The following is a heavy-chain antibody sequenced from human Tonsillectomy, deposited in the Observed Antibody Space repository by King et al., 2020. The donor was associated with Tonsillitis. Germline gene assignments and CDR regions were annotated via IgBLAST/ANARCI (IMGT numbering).Heavy chain of an antibody. Sequence: VQLVESGGGLVQPGGSLRLSCEASGFIFRGYDMHWVRQATGKGLEWVSAIGTAGDTYYAGSVKGRFTTFRANGRSSLYLQMNSLRAGDTAVYYCVSAPPGPWPYAYWYYGMDVWGQGTTVTVSS. V-gene: IGHV3-13*01. CDR1: GFIFRGYD. CDR3: VSAPPGPWPYAYWYYGMDV. D-gene: IGHD3-16*01. CDR2: IGTAGDT. J-gene: IGHJ6*02.